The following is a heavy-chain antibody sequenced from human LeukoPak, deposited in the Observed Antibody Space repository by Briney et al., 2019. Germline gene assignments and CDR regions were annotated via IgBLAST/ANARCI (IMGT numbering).Heavy chain of an antibody. V-gene: IGHV1-8*01. D-gene: IGHD6-6*01. CDR2: MNPNSGNT. J-gene: IGHJ3*02. Sequence: ASVKVSCKASGYTFTSYDINWVRQATGQGLEWMGWMNPNSGNTGYAQKFQGRVTMTRNTSISTANMELSSLRSEDTAVYYCAGAARSEYSPYTWGQGTMVTVSS. CDR1: GYTFTSYD. CDR3: AGAARSEYSPYT.